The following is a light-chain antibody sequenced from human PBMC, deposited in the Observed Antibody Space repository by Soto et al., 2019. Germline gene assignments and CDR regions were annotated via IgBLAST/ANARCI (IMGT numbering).Light chain of an antibody. V-gene: IGKV1-5*01. Sequence: HMTQSPSTLSGSVGARVTITCRASQGISNSLAWYQQKPGKVPKLLIYDASILENGVPSRFSVIVYGSVGTLNLRSLQADDGSTYYGQQYNCYSWAFGPGTKVDIK. J-gene: IGKJ1*01. CDR2: DAS. CDR1: QGISNS. CDR3: QQYNCYSWA.